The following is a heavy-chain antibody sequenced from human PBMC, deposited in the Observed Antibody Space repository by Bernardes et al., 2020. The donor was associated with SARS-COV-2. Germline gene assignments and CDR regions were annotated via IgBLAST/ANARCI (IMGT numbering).Heavy chain of an antibody. J-gene: IGHJ4*02. V-gene: IGHV3-23*01. D-gene: IGHD6-13*01. CDR3: AKGGSTWSALFDH. CDR1: GFTFSNYG. CDR2: IRGSGSDT. Sequence: GGSLRLSCAASGFTFSNYGMHWVRQAPGKGLEWVAGIRGSGSDTYYADSMKGRFTISRDNSKNTLSLQMDSLRPEDTAVYYCAKGGSTWSALFDHWGRGTLVTVSS.